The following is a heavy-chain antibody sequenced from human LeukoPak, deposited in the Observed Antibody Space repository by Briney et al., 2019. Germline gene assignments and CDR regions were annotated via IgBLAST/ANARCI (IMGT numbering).Heavy chain of an antibody. CDR3: ASGYCSSTSCLFDP. D-gene: IGHD2-2*03. V-gene: IGHV4-59*01. J-gene: IGHJ5*02. CDR2: IYYSGST. Sequence: SETLSLTCTVSGGSISSYYWSWIRQPPGKGLEWIGYIYYSGSTNYNPSLKSRVTISVDTSKNQFSLKLSSVTAADAAVYYCASGYCSSTSCLFDPWGQGTLVTVSS. CDR1: GGSISSYY.